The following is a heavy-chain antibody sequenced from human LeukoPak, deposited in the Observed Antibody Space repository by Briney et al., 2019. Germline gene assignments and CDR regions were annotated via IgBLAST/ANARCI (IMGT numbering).Heavy chain of an antibody. V-gene: IGHV3-23*01. Sequence: PGGSLRLSCAASGITFSRFAMSWVSQAPGKGLEWVSGISDSGGSPYYADSVKGRFTISRDNSKNTLYLQMNGLRAEDTAIYYCATYRRGYHDTNESYYFDYWGQGTLVTVSS. CDR3: ATYRRGYHDTNESYYFDY. CDR1: GITFSRFA. D-gene: IGHD2-8*01. CDR2: ISDSGGSP. J-gene: IGHJ4*02.